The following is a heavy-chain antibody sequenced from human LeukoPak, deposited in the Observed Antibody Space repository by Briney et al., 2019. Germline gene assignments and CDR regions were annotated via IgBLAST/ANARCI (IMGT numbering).Heavy chain of an antibody. Sequence: GGSLRLSCTASGFTFGDYAMSWVRQAPGKGLEWVANIKQDGSEKYYVDSVKGRFTISRDNAKNSLYLQMNSLRAEDTAVYYCARGDQWLVLFDYWGQGTLVTVSS. CDR3: ARGDQWLVLFDY. D-gene: IGHD6-19*01. J-gene: IGHJ4*02. CDR2: IKQDGSEK. CDR1: GFTFGDYA. V-gene: IGHV3-7*01.